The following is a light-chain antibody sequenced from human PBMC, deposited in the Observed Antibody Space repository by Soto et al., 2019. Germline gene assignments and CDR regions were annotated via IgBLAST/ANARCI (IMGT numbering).Light chain of an antibody. CDR3: QQYIRWPLT. CDR1: QNVANY. Sequence: EIVLTQSPATLSLSPGERATLSCRASQNVANYLDWYQQKPGQAPSLLIYGASTRATGTPARFSGSGSGTEFTLTISSLQSEDFAVYYCQQYIRWPLTFGGGTKVDIK. J-gene: IGKJ4*01. V-gene: IGKV3-15*01. CDR2: GAS.